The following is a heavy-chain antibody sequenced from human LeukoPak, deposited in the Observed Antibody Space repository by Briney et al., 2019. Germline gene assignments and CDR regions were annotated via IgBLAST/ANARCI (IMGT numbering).Heavy chain of an antibody. CDR3: ARAFPQDIDYYDSSGLEGYYFDY. CDR2: IYYSGST. J-gene: IGHJ4*02. D-gene: IGHD3-22*01. CDR1: GGSISSSSYY. V-gene: IGHV4-39*01. Sequence: SETLSLTCTVSGGSISSSSYYWGWIRQPPGEGLEWIGSIYYSGSTYYNPSLKSRVTISVDTSKNQFSLKLSSVTAADTAVYYCARAFPQDIDYYDSSGLEGYYFDYWGQGTLVTVSS.